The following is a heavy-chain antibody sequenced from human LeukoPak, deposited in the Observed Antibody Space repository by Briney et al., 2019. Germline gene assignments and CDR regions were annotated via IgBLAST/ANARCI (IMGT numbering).Heavy chain of an antibody. CDR3: TRDVVPDSGWDLDY. V-gene: IGHV3-23*01. Sequence: GGSLRLSCAASGFTFSTYSMTWVRQGPGKGLEWVSSIYPNGGSTFYADSVKGRFTISRDNSKNTLYLQMSSLRTEDTAIYYCTRDVVPDSGWDLDYWGQGTLVTVSS. CDR2: IYPNGGST. D-gene: IGHD6-19*01. J-gene: IGHJ4*02. CDR1: GFTFSTYS.